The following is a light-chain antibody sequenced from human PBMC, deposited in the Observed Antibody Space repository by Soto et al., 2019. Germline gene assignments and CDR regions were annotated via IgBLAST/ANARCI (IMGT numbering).Light chain of an antibody. CDR3: QQYSSFSA. V-gene: IGKV1-5*03. J-gene: IGKJ1*01. Sequence: DIQMTQSPSTLSASVGDRVTITCRASQSISTWLAWYQQKPGKAPKLLIYKASSLESGVPSRFSGSGSGTEFTLTISSLQPDDFATYYCQQYSSFSAFGQGTKVELK. CDR2: KAS. CDR1: QSISTW.